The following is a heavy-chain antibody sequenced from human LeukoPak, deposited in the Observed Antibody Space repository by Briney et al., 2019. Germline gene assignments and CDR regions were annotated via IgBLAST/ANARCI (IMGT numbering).Heavy chain of an antibody. J-gene: IGHJ4*02. CDR1: GFTFSSHV. Sequence: GGSLRLSCAASGFTFSSHVMSWVRQAPEKGLEWVSAITTGGGGTYYADSVKGRFTISRDNSKNTLYLQMNSLRAEDTAIYYCAKDVTAPGDYWGQGTLVTVSS. CDR2: ITTGGGGT. D-gene: IGHD5-18*01. CDR3: AKDVTAPGDY. V-gene: IGHV3-23*01.